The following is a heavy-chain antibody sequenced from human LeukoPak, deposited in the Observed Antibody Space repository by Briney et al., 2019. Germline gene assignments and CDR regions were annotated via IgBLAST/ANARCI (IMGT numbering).Heavy chain of an antibody. D-gene: IGHD5-18*01. J-gene: IGHJ5*02. CDR1: GGSFSGYY. Sequence: SETLSLTCAVEGGSFSGYYWSWIRQPPGKGLEWIGEISHGGITTYNPSLRSRVSISIDTSKMQFSLKLRAVTAADRAVYYCARGLRGFSYGNWFDPWGQGTLVTVSS. V-gene: IGHV4-34*01. CDR2: ISHGGIT. CDR3: ARGLRGFSYGNWFDP.